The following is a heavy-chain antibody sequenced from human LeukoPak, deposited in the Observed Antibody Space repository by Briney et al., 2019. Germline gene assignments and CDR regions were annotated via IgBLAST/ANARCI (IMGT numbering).Heavy chain of an antibody. Sequence: ASVKVSCKASGYTFTSYYMHWVRQAPGEGLEWMGIINPSGGSTSYAQKFQGRVTMTRDMSTSTVYMELSSLRSEDTAVYYCAGVYGGSYHYYYYMDVWGKGTTVTVSS. CDR3: AGVYGGSYHYYYYMDV. D-gene: IGHD1-26*01. J-gene: IGHJ6*03. CDR2: INPSGGST. CDR1: GYTFTSYY. V-gene: IGHV1-46*01.